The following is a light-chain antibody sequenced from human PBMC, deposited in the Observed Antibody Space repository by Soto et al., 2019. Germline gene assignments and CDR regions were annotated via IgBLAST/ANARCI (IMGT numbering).Light chain of an antibody. CDR1: QTISTW. Sequence: DIQMTQSPSTLSGSVGDRVTITCRASQTISTWLAWYQQKPGKAPKLLIYGASSLESGVPPRFSGDGSGTEFTLTISSLQRDDFGIYYCQQYSRLWSFGQGTMVDI. J-gene: IGKJ1*01. V-gene: IGKV1-5*03. CDR2: GAS. CDR3: QQYSRLWS.